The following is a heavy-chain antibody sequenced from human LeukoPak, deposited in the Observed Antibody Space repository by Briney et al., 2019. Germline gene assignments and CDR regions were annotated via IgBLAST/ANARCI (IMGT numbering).Heavy chain of an antibody. CDR1: GFTFGKYW. CDR3: AKGHYYGSGGLDY. Sequence: PGGSLRLSCVASGFTFGKYWMSWVRQAPGKGLEWVSAIGGRDGSTYYADSVKGRFTISRDNSKNTLYVQMNSLRAEDTAVYYCAKGHYYGSGGLDYWGQGTLVTVSS. V-gene: IGHV3-23*01. CDR2: IGGRDGST. J-gene: IGHJ4*02. D-gene: IGHD3-10*01.